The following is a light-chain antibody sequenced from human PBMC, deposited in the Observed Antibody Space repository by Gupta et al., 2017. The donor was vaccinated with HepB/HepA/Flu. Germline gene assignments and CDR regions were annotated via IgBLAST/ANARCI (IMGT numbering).Light chain of an antibody. CDR2: DAS. CDR3: QQLNSYPLT. CDR1: QGISSY. V-gene: IGKV1-9*01. Sequence: DIQLTQSPSFLSASVGDRVTITCRASQGISSYLAWYQQKPGKAPKLLIYDASTLQSGVPSRFSGSGSGTEFTLTISSRQPEDFATYYCQQLNSYPLTFGGGTKVAIK. J-gene: IGKJ4*01.